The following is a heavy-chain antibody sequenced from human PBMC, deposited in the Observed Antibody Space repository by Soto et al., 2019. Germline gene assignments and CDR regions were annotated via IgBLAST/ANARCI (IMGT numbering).Heavy chain of an antibody. D-gene: IGHD3-3*02. CDR1: GYTFTGHY. CDR3: GRGRSGQIVIFY. V-gene: IGHV1-2*02. J-gene: IGHJ4*02. CDR2: IGPESGAT. Sequence: ASEKVSCKTSGYTFTGHYIHWVRQAPQQGPEWMGGIGPESGATRYAQKFRGRVTMTMDTSITTVYMELKNLSPDDTAVYYCGRGRSGQIVIFYWGQGTPVTVSS.